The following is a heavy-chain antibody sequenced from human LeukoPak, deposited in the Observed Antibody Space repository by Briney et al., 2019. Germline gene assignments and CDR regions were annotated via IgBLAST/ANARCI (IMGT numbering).Heavy chain of an antibody. D-gene: IGHD4-17*01. CDR1: GGSISSSSYY. V-gene: IGHV4-39*07. CDR2: IYYSGST. CDR3: AREGDGDYIFN. J-gene: IGHJ4*02. Sequence: SETLSLTCTVSGGSISSSSYYWGWIRQPPGKGLEWIGDIYYSGSTYYNPSLKSRVTISVDTSKNQFSLKLSSVTAADTAVYYCAREGDGDYIFNWGQGTLVTVSS.